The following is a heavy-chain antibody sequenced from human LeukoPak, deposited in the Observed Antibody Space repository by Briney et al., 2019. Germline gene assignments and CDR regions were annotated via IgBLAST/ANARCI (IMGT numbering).Heavy chain of an antibody. CDR1: GXTVSSNY. V-gene: IGHV3-66*01. J-gene: IGHJ6*02. D-gene: IGHD2-2*01. Sequence: PGGSLRLSCAASGXTVSSNYMSWVRQAPGKGLEWVSVIYSGGSTYYADSVKGRFTISRDNSKNTLYLQMNSLRAEDTAVYYCAGIGYCSSTSCYVDYYYGMDVWGQGTTVTVSS. CDR2: IYSGGST. CDR3: AGIGYCSSTSCYVDYYYGMDV.